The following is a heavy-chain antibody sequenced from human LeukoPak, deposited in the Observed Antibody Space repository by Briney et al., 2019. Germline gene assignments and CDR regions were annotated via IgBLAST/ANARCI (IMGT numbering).Heavy chain of an antibody. CDR1: GFTFDDYA. J-gene: IGHJ3*02. V-gene: IGHV3-9*01. CDR3: AKDTIFGVVIGAFGI. D-gene: IGHD3-3*01. CDR2: ISWNSGSI. Sequence: GRSLRLSCAASGFTFDDYAMHWVRQAPGKGLEWVSGISWNSGSIGYADSVKGRFTISRDNAKNSLYLQMNSLRAEDTALYYCAKDTIFGVVIGAFGIWGQGTMVTVSS.